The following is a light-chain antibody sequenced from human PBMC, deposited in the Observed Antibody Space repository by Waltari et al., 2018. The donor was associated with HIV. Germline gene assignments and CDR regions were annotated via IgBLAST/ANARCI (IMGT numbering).Light chain of an antibody. CDR1: SSGIGGYDY. CDR3: TSFTSSSAWL. J-gene: IGLJ3*02. CDR2: DVT. V-gene: IGLV2-14*03. Sequence: QSALTQPASVSGSLGQSITFSCTGTSSGIGGYDYVSWYQQHPGKAPKIIIFDVTNRPSGVSDRFSGSKSGNTASLTISGLQAEDEADYYCTSFTSSSAWLFGGGTKLTVL.